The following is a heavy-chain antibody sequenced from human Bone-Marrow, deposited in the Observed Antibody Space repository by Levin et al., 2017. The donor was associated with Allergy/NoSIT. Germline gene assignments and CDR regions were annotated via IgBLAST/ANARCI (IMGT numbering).Heavy chain of an antibody. CDR2: MSAYNGNT. CDR1: GYTFTTYG. V-gene: IGHV1-18*01. J-gene: IGHJ4*02. D-gene: IGHD4-17*01. Sequence: PSASVKVSCKASGYTFTTYGISWVRQAPGQGLEWMGWMSAYNGNTNYAQKLQGRVTMTTDTSTSTAYMELRSLRSDDTAVYYCARGAHYGDYYDYWGQGTLVTVSS. CDR3: ARGAHYGDYYDY.